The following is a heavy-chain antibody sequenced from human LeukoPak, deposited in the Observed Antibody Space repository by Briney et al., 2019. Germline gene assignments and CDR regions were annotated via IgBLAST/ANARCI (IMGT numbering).Heavy chain of an antibody. V-gene: IGHV1-46*01. CDR3: ARGGYYYDSSGYYEVGPH. CDR1: GYTFTSYY. CDR2: INPSGGST. D-gene: IGHD3-22*01. Sequence: GASVKVSCKASGYTFTSYYMHWVRQAPGQGLEWMGIINPSGGSTSYAQKFQGRVTMTRDTSTSTVYMELSSLRSEDTAMYYCARGGYYYDSSGYYEVGPHWGQGTLVTVSS. J-gene: IGHJ4*02.